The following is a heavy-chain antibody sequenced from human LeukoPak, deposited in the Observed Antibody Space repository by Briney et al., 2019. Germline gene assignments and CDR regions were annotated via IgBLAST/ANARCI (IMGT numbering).Heavy chain of an antibody. CDR1: GGSISSGSYY. V-gene: IGHV4-61*02. CDR3: ARDPNAGYAYPYYFDY. D-gene: IGHD3-16*01. J-gene: IGHJ4*02. CDR2: IYTSGST. Sequence: PSETLSLTCTVSGGSISSGSYYWSWIRQPAGKGLEWIGRIYTSGSTNYNPSLKSRVTISVDTSKNQFSLKLSSVTAADTAVYYCARDPNAGYAYPYYFDYWGQGTLVTVSS.